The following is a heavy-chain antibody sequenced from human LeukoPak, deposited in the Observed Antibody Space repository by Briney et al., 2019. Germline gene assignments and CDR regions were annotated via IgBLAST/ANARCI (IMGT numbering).Heavy chain of an antibody. CDR1: GYTLTELS. V-gene: IGHV1-24*01. J-gene: IGHJ4*02. D-gene: IGHD2-2*01. CDR3: ARGLIGGSTDY. Sequence: ASVKVSCKVSGYTLTELSMHWVRQAPGKGLEWMGGFDPEDGETIYAQKFQGRVTMTRDTSISTAYMELSRLRSDDTAVYYCARGLIGGSTDYWGQGTLVTVSS. CDR2: FDPEDGET.